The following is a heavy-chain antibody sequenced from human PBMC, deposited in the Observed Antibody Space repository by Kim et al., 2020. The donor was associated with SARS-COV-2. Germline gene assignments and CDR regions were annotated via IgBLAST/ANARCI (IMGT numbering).Heavy chain of an antibody. V-gene: IGHV3-49*02. Sequence: VKGGFTISRDDSKSIAYLQMNSLKTEDTAVYYCTRDMGGYCSGGSWGMDVWGQGTTVTVSS. CDR3: TRDMGGYCSGGSWGMDV. D-gene: IGHD2-15*01. J-gene: IGHJ6*02.